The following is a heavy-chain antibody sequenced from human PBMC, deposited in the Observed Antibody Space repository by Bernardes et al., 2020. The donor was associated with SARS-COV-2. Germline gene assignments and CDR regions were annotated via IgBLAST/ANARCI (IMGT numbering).Heavy chain of an antibody. Sequence: ASVKVSCKASGYTFTAYYMHWVRQAPGQGLEWMGWINPHSGGTNYAQKFQGRVTMTRDTSISTAYMELTRLRSDDTAVYYCATLGDGYVVPRPYWGQGTLVTVSS. V-gene: IGHV1-2*02. J-gene: IGHJ4*02. CDR3: ATLGDGYVVPRPY. CDR2: INPHSGGT. CDR1: GYTFTAYY. D-gene: IGHD3-16*01.